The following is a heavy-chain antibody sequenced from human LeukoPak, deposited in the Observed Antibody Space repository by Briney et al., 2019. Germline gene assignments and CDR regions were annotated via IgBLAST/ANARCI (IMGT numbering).Heavy chain of an antibody. CDR1: GYTFTGYY. D-gene: IGHD3-22*01. Sequence: ASVKVTCKASGYTFTGYYLHWVRQDPAQELEWMGGINPNSGGTNYAQNFQGRVTMTRDTSISTASMELSRLSSDDTAVYYCAREYYCDSRGSSGSYYYYGMDVWGKGTTVTVSS. CDR3: AREYYCDSRGSSGSYYYYGMDV. J-gene: IGHJ6*04. V-gene: IGHV1-2*02. CDR2: INPNSGGT.